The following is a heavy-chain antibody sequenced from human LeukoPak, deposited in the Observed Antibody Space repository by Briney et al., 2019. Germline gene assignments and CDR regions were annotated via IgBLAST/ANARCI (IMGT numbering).Heavy chain of an antibody. J-gene: IGHJ6*03. V-gene: IGHV1-2*02. CDR2: IIPNSGGT. Sequence: ASVKVSCKASGYTFTGYYMHWVRQAPGQGLEWMGWIIPNSGGTNYAQKFQGRVTMTRDTSTSTVYMELSSLRSEDTAVYYCARGPSITKVRGGQWYYYMDVWGKGTAVTISS. CDR1: GYTFTGYY. D-gene: IGHD3-10*01. CDR3: ARGPSITKVRGGQWYYYMDV.